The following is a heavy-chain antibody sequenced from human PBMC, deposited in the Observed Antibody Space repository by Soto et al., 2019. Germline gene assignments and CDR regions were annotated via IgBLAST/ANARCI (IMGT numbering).Heavy chain of an antibody. CDR2: FDPEDGET. V-gene: IGHV1-24*01. CDR3: ATERAGYSSSWYPDYYYGMDV. D-gene: IGHD6-13*01. CDR1: GYTLTELS. J-gene: IGHJ6*02. Sequence: ASVKVSCKVSGYTLTELSMHWVRQAPGKGLEWMGGFDPEDGETIYAQKFQGRVTMTEDTSTDTAYMELSSLRSEDTAVYYCATERAGYSSSWYPDYYYGMDVRGQGTTVTVSS.